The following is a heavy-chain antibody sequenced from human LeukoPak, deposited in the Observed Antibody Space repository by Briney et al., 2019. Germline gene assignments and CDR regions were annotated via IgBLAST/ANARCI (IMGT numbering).Heavy chain of an antibody. CDR2: IYYSGST. J-gene: IGHJ6*03. D-gene: IGHD5-18*01. CDR3: ARETWIQLWLRSPDYYYYMDV. V-gene: IGHV4-31*03. CDR1: GGSISSGGYY. Sequence: SQTLSLTCTVSGGSISSGGYYWSWIRQHPGKGLEWIGYIYYSGSTYYNPSLKSRVTISVDTSKNQFSLKLSSVTAADTAVYYCARETWIQLWLRSPDYYYYMDVWGKGTTVTVSS.